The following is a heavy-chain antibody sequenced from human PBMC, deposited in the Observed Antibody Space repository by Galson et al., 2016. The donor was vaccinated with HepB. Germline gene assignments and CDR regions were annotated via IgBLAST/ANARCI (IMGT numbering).Heavy chain of an antibody. V-gene: IGHV4-31*03. CDR2: IYYSGST. Sequence: TLSLTCTVSGGSISSGAYYWTWIRQHPGKGLEWIGYIYYSGSTSYNPSLRSRITMSLGMSENQFSLRLSSVTVADTAVYYCASGAPFGSGKEYFPGFDSWGKGTLVTVSA. D-gene: IGHD3-10*01. J-gene: IGHJ4*02. CDR3: ASGAPFGSGKEYFPGFDS. CDR1: GGSISSGAYY.